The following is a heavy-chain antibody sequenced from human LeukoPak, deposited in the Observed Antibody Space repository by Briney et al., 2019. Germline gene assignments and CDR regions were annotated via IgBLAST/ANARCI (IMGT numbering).Heavy chain of an antibody. V-gene: IGHV4-59*01. CDR1: GGSISSYY. CDR3: ASTQRDYYGSGKYYFDY. CDR2: IYYSGST. J-gene: IGHJ4*02. Sequence: SETLSLTRTVSGGSISSYYWSWIRQPPGKGLEWIGYIYYSGSTNYNPSLKSRVTISVDTSKNQFSLKLSSVTAADTAVYYCASTQRDYYGSGKYYFDYWGQGTLVTVSS. D-gene: IGHD3-10*01.